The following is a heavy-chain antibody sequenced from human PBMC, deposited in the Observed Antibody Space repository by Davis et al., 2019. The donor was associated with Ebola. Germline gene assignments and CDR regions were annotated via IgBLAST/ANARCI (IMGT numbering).Heavy chain of an antibody. CDR2: ISAYNGNI. J-gene: IGHJ4*02. Sequence: AASVKVSCKASGYSFSSYAISWVRQAPGQGLEWMGWISAYNGNIKYAQNFQGRVTMTTDTSTSTVYMELRGLRSDDTAVYYCARDPPVGQWLVHSDYWGQGTLVTVSS. D-gene: IGHD6-19*01. V-gene: IGHV1-18*04. CDR3: ARDPPVGQWLVHSDY. CDR1: GYSFSSYA.